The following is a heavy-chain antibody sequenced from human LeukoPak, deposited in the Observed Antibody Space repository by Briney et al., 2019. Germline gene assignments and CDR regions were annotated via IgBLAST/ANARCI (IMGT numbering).Heavy chain of an antibody. Sequence: GGSLRLSCAASGFTFSSSAMSWVRQAPGKGLEWVSAITNNGGYTYYADSVQGRFTISRDNSKSTLCLQMNSLRAEDTAVYYCAKQLGYCSDGSCYFPYWGQGTLVTVSS. CDR2: ITNNGGYT. CDR1: GFTFSSSA. D-gene: IGHD2-15*01. J-gene: IGHJ4*02. V-gene: IGHV3-23*01. CDR3: AKQLGYCSDGSCYFPY.